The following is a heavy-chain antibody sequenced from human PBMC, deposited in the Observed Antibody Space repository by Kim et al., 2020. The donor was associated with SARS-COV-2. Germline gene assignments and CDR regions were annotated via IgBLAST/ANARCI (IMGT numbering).Heavy chain of an antibody. V-gene: IGHV3-48*02. CDR3: AREIGDGIVVLSGEFDP. D-gene: IGHD2-2*01. J-gene: IGHJ5*02. CDR1: GFTFSSYS. Sequence: GGSLRLSCAASGFTFSSYSMNWVRQAPGKGLEWVSYISSSSSTIYYADSVKGRFTISRDNAKNSLYLQMNSLRDEDTAVYYCAREIGDGIVVLSGEFDPWGQGTLVTVSS. CDR2: ISSSSSTI.